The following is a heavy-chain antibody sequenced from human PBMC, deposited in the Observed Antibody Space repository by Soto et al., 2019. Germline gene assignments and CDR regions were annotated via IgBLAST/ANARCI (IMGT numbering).Heavy chain of an antibody. V-gene: IGHV1-8*01. D-gene: IGHD6-13*01. CDR2: MNPNSGNT. J-gene: IGHJ4*02. CDR1: GYTFTSYD. Sequence: ASVKVSCKASGYTFTSYDINWVRQATGQGLEWMGWMNPNSGNTGYAQKFQGRVTMTRNTSISTAYMELSSLRSEDTPVYSCARGLTNPIAAPYWGQGILVSVPS. CDR3: ARGLTNPIAAPY.